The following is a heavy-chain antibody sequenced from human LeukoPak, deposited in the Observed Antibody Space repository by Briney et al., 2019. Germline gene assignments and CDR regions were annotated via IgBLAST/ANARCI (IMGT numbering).Heavy chain of an antibody. J-gene: IGHJ6*02. D-gene: IGHD3-22*01. CDR2: ISSSSSYI. V-gene: IGHV3-21*01. CDR3: ARDVYPYYYDSSGYFNPTRGYYGMDV. CDR1: GFTFSSYS. Sequence: GGSLRLSCAASGFTFSSYSMNWVRQAPGKGLEWVSSISSSSSYIYYADSVKGRFTISRDNAKNSLYLQMNSLRAEDTAVYYCARDVYPYYYDSSGYFNPTRGYYGMDVWGQGTTVTVSS.